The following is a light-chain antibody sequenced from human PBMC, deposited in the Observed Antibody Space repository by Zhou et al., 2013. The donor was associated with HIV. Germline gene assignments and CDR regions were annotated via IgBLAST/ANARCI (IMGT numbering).Light chain of an antibody. J-gene: IGLJ2*01. CDR2: EVN. Sequence: QSALTQPASVSGSLGQSITISCTGTSSDVGSYNLVSWYQQHPGKAPKVMIYEVNKRPSGVSNRFSGSKSGNTASLTISGLQAEDEADYYCCSYAVGSTVVFGGGTKLTVL. V-gene: IGLV2-23*02. CDR3: CSYAVGSTVV. CDR1: SSDVGSYNL.